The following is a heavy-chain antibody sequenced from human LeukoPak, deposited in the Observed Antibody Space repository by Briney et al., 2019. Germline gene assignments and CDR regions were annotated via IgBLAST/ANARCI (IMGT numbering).Heavy chain of an antibody. D-gene: IGHD2-2*01. V-gene: IGHV3-23*01. CDR2: ISGSGGST. Sequence: TGGSLRLSCAASGFTFSSYAMSWVRQAPGKGLEWVSAISGSGGSTYYADSVKGRFTISRDNSKNTLYLQMNSLRAEDTAVYYCAKNSGYCSSTSCYYYFDYWGQGTLVTVSS. J-gene: IGHJ4*02. CDR1: GFTFSSYA. CDR3: AKNSGYCSSTSCYYYFDY.